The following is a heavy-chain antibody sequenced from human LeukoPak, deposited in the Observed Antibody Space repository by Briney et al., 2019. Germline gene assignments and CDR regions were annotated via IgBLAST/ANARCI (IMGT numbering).Heavy chain of an antibody. CDR1: GFTFSSYA. Sequence: GGSLRLSCAASGFTFSSYAMSWVRQAPGKGLEWVSAISGSGGSTYYADSVKGRFTISRDNSKNTLYLQMNSLRAEDTAVYYCAKFGELLGYYHGMDVWGQGTTVTVSS. D-gene: IGHD1-26*01. CDR2: ISGSGGST. J-gene: IGHJ6*02. V-gene: IGHV3-23*01. CDR3: AKFGELLGYYHGMDV.